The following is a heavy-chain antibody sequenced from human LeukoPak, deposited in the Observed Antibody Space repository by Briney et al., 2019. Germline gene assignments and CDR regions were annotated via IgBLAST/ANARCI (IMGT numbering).Heavy chain of an antibody. CDR2: IGGGGTE. J-gene: IGHJ4*02. D-gene: IGHD1-1*01. Sequence: GGSLRLSCAASGFTITTYAVNWVRQAPGKGLEWVSGIGGGGTEYYADSVKGRFIISSGSSQNLVHLQMNSLTVEDTAVYYCARAQRALDYWGQGTLVTVSS. V-gene: IGHV3-23*01. CDR1: GFTITTYA. CDR3: ARAQRALDY.